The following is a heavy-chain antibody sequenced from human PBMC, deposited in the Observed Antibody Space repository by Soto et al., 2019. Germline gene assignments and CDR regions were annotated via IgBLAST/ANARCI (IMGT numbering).Heavy chain of an antibody. J-gene: IGHJ1*01. CDR1: GGTFSHYT. Sequence: QVQLVQSGAEVKKPGSSVKVSCKASGGTFSHYTINWVRQAPGQGLEWMGGLIPVFGTENYAQKFQGRVTITADQSSTTAYMELSSLTSEDTAVYYCARSNTSSLYPPEYCQNWGQGALVTASS. CDR2: LIPVFGTE. D-gene: IGHD3-16*01. V-gene: IGHV1-69*01. CDR3: ARSNTSSLYPPEYCQN.